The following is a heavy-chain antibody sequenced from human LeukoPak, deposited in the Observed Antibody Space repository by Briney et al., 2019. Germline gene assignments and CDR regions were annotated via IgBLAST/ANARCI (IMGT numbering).Heavy chain of an antibody. Sequence: EASVKVSCKASGFTFTSSDVQWVRQARGQRLEWIGWIVVGSGNTNYAQKFQERVTITRDMSTSTAYMELSSLRSEDTAVYYCAAEVVVVDGFDPWGQGTLVTVSS. D-gene: IGHD3-22*01. J-gene: IGHJ5*02. CDR3: AAEVVVVDGFDP. CDR2: IVVGSGNT. V-gene: IGHV1-58*01. CDR1: GFTFTSSD.